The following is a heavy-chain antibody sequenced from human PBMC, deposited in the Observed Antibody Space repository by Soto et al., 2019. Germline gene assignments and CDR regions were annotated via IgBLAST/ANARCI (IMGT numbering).Heavy chain of an antibody. CDR2: ISGSGGST. Sequence: GGSLRLSCAASGFTFSTYAMSWVRQAPEGLEWVSAISGSGGSTYYADSVKGRFTISRDNSKNTLYLQMKSLRAEDTAVYYCAKTSNNYYHYYDMDVWGQGTTVTVSS. CDR3: AKTSNNYYHYYDMDV. D-gene: IGHD4-4*01. J-gene: IGHJ6*02. CDR1: GFTFSTYA. V-gene: IGHV3-23*01.